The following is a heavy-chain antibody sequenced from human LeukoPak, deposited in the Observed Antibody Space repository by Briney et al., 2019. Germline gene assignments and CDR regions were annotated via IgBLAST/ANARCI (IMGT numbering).Heavy chain of an antibody. Sequence: GSLRLSCAASGFTFSHYWMTWVRQAPGKGLEWVAHINQDGSEEHYMDSVKARFTISRDNAKNSPSLQMNSLRAEDTAVYYCVRDGGVSGYDLLDYWGQGTLVTVSS. CDR1: GFTFSHYW. V-gene: IGHV3-7*01. CDR3: VRDGGVSGYDLLDY. D-gene: IGHD5-12*01. CDR2: INQDGSEE. J-gene: IGHJ4*02.